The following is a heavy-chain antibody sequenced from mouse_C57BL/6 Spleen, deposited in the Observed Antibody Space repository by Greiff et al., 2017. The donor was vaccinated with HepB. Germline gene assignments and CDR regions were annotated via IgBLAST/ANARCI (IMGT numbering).Heavy chain of an antibody. D-gene: IGHD1-1*01. J-gene: IGHJ4*01. CDR1: GFTFSDYG. CDR3: ARRHSITTVVAKKDYAMDY. Sequence: EVQGVESGGGLVKPGGSLKLSCAASGFTFSDYGMHWVRQAPEKGLEWVAYISSGSSTIYYADTVKGRFTISRDNAKNTLFLQMTSLRSEDTAMYYCARRHSITTVVAKKDYAMDYWGQGTSVTVSS. CDR2: ISSGSSTI. V-gene: IGHV5-17*01.